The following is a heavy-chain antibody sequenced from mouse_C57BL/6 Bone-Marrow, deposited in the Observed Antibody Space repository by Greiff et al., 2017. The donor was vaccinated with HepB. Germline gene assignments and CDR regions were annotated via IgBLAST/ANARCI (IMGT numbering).Heavy chain of an antibody. Sequence: VHLVESGAELARPGASVKLSCKASGYTFTSYGISWVKQRTGQGLEWIGEIYPRSGNTYYNEKFKGKATLTADKSSSTAYMELRSLTSEDSAVYFCARQAYYYGSGAYWGQGTLVTVSA. D-gene: IGHD1-1*01. CDR2: IYPRSGNT. V-gene: IGHV1-81*01. CDR3: ARQAYYYGSGAY. J-gene: IGHJ3*01. CDR1: GYTFTSYG.